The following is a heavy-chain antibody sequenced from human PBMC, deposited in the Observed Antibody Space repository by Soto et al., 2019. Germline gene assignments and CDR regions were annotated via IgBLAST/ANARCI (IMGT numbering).Heavy chain of an antibody. J-gene: IGHJ5*02. V-gene: IGHV4-59*01. D-gene: IGHD5-18*01. CDR2: IFYSGST. CDR1: GACISNYY. CDR3: AKDSGYNYGYFRWFDP. Sequence: SETLTITCTVPGACISNYYASRTRQPPGRGLEWIGHIFYSGSTNYTPALKSRVTISVDTSKSQFSLKLSSVTAADTAVYYCAKDSGYNYGYFRWFDPWGQGTLVTVS.